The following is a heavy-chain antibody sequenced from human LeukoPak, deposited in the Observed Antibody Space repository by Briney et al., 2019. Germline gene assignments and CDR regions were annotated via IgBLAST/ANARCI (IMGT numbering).Heavy chain of an antibody. J-gene: IGHJ4*02. CDR2: FSNSGTT. Sequence: PSETLSLTCTVSGASISDYYWSWIRQPPGKGLEWIGFFSNSGTTNYNPSLKSRVTMSVDTSKNQFSLKLSSVTAADTAVYYCARGSNWGDYWGQGTLASVSS. CDR1: GASISDYY. CDR3: ARGSNWGDY. V-gene: IGHV4-59*12. D-gene: IGHD7-27*01.